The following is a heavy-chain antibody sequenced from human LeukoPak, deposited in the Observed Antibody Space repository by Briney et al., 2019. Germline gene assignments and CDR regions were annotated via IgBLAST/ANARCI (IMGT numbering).Heavy chain of an antibody. D-gene: IGHD2-2*01. CDR3: AKGGRWDIVVVPAAIGLFDY. Sequence: GGSLRLSCAASGFTFSSYWMHWVRQAPGKGLVWVSRINSDGSSTSYADSVKGRFTISRDNAKNTLYLQMNSLRAEDTAVYYCAKGGRWDIVVVPAAIGLFDYWGQGTLVTVSS. CDR2: INSDGSST. CDR1: GFTFSSYW. J-gene: IGHJ4*02. V-gene: IGHV3-74*01.